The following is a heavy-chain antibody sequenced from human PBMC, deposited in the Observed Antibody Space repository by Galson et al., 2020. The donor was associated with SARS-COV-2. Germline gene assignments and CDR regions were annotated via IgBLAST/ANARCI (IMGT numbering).Heavy chain of an antibody. CDR3: ARVNFFGSGTFYRSQGFDY. D-gene: IGHD3-10*01. V-gene: IGHV4-34*01. Sequence: SETLSLTCAVYGGSFNNYEWSWIRQSPGKGLEWIGEINHYGTTNYNSSLKSRLTISVDTSKNQFSLKLSSVTAADTAVYYCARVNFFGSGTFYRSQGFDYWGQGTLVTVSS. CDR2: INHYGTT. J-gene: IGHJ4*02. CDR1: GGSFNNYE.